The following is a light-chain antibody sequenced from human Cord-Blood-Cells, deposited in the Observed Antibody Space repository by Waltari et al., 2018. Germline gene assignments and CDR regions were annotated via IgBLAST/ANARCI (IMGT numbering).Light chain of an antibody. CDR3: SSYTSSSTLV. V-gene: IGLV2-14*01. Sequence: VSGSPGQSITISCTGTSSDVGGYNYVSWYQQHPGKAPKLMIYEVSNRPSGVSNRFSGSKSGNTASLTISGLQAEDEADYYCSSYTSSSTLVFGGGTKLTVL. CDR1: SSDVGGYNY. CDR2: EVS. J-gene: IGLJ2*01.